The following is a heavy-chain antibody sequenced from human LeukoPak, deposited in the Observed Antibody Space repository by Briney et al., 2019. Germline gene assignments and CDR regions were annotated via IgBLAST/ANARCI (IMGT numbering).Heavy chain of an antibody. CDR2: MNPNSGNT. D-gene: IGHD6-19*01. Sequence: ASVKVSCKASGYTFTSYDINWVRQATGQGLEWMGWMNPNSGNTGYAQKFQGRVTITGNTSISTAYMELSSLRSEDTAVYYCARGHSSGWYAVDYWGQGTLVTVSS. V-gene: IGHV1-8*03. CDR3: ARGHSSGWYAVDY. CDR1: GYTFTSYD. J-gene: IGHJ4*02.